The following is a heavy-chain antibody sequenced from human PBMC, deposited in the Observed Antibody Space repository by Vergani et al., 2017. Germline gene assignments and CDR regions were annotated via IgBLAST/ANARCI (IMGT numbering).Heavy chain of an antibody. CDR1: GYTFTSYD. V-gene: IGHV1-8*01. D-gene: IGHD3-10*01. J-gene: IGHJ6*02. CDR3: ARSVGAQKNYYYYYGMDV. CDR2: MNPNSGKT. Sequence: QVQLVQSGAEVKKPGASVKVSCKASGYTFTSYDINWVRQATGQGLEWMGWMNPNSGKTGYAQKFQGRVTMSRNTSISTAYMELSSLRSEDTAVYYCARSVGAQKNYYYYYGMDVWGQGTTVTVSS.